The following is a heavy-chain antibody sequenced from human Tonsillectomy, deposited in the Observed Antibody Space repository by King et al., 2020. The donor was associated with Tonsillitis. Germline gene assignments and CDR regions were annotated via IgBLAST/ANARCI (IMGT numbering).Heavy chain of an antibody. CDR2: ISYDGSNK. Sequence: VQLVESGGGVVQPVRSLRLSCAASGFTLSSYGMHWVRQAPGKGLEWVSVISYDGSNKYYADSVKGRFTISRDNSKNTVYLQMNSLRGEDAAVYYCAKSSGYNSQATENWGQGTLVTVSS. V-gene: IGHV3-30*18. J-gene: IGHJ4*02. CDR1: GFTLSSYG. D-gene: IGHD3-22*01. CDR3: AKSSGYNSQATEN.